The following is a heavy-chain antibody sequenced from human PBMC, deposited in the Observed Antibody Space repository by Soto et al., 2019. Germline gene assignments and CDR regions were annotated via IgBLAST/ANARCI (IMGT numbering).Heavy chain of an antibody. D-gene: IGHD2-2*01. CDR3: ARHYPCQLFAAICEFDY. Sequence: GESLKISCKGSGYSFTSYWIGWVRQMPGKGLEWMGIIYPGDSDTRYSPSFQGQVTISADKSISTAYLQWSSLKASDTAMYYCARHYPCQLFAAICEFDYWGQGTLVTVSS. J-gene: IGHJ4*02. CDR2: IYPGDSDT. V-gene: IGHV5-51*01. CDR1: GYSFTSYW.